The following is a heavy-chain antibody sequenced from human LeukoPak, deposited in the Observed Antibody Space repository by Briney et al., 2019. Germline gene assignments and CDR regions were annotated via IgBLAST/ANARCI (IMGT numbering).Heavy chain of an antibody. D-gene: IGHD5/OR15-5a*01. Sequence: PSETLSLTCGVSGYSISSGYYWGWIRQPPGKGLEWIGSIYYTGGTYYNPSLKSRVTILLDTSKNQFSLKLSSVTAADTAVYYCASRRAYHVYGYWGQGILVTVSS. CDR3: ASRRAYHVYGY. J-gene: IGHJ4*02. V-gene: IGHV4-38-2*01. CDR1: GYSISSGYY. CDR2: IYYTGGT.